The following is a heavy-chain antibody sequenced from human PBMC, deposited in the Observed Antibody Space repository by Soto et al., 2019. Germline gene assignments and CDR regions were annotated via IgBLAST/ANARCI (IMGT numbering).Heavy chain of an antibody. Sequence: KTSETLSLTCTVSGGSISTYYWNWIRQPAGKGLEWIGRFQTSGSTSYNPSLKGRVTLSVDTSKNQVSLRLGSVTAADTAVYFCAREPIVEGHPEYNWFDPWGQGILVTVSS. CDR1: GGSISTYY. CDR2: FQTSGST. D-gene: IGHD3-22*01. J-gene: IGHJ5*02. V-gene: IGHV4-4*07. CDR3: AREPIVEGHPEYNWFDP.